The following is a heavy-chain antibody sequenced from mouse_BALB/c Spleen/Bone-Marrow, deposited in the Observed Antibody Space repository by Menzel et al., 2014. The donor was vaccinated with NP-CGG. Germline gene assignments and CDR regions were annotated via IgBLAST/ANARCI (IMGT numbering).Heavy chain of an antibody. CDR2: ISSGGHYT. J-gene: IGHJ2*01. CDR1: GFTFSSYS. V-gene: IGHV5-6-4*01. CDR3: SKDGGYDYSYYFDY. Sequence: EVMLVESGGGLVKPGGSLKLSCAASGFTFSSYSMSWVRQTPEKRLEWVATISSGGHYTYYPDSVKGRFTISRDNAKNTLCLQMSSLKSEDTAMYYCSKDGGYDYSYYFDYWGQGTTLTVSS. D-gene: IGHD2-4*01.